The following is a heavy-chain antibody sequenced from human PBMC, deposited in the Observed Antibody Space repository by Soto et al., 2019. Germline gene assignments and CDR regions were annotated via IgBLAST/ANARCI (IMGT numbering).Heavy chain of an antibody. CDR2: IYPGDSDT. CDR1: GYSFTSYW. J-gene: IGHJ3*02. D-gene: IGHD3-16*02. CDR3: ARLREGKYYDYVWGSYHDAFDI. V-gene: IGHV5-51*01. Sequence: GESLKISCKGSGYSFTSYWIGWVRQMPGKGLEWMGIIYPGDSDTRYSPSFQGQVTISADKSISTAYLQWSSLKASDTAMYYCARLREGKYYDYVWGSYHDAFDIWGQGAMVTVSS.